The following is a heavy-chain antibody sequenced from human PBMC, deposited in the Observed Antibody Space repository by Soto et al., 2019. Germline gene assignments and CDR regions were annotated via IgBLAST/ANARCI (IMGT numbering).Heavy chain of an antibody. V-gene: IGHV3-43*01. CDR3: AKDSYDILTGQKRYFDS. J-gene: IGHJ4*02. CDR2: ISWDGGIT. D-gene: IGHD3-9*01. CDR1: GVTFNAYT. Sequence: PGSSVRLSCVALGVTFNAYTMHWVRQAPGKGLEWVSLISWDGGITYYGDSVKGRFTVSRDNSDNSLYLQMTSLRSDDTAFYYCAKDSYDILTGQKRYFDSWGQGTLVTV.